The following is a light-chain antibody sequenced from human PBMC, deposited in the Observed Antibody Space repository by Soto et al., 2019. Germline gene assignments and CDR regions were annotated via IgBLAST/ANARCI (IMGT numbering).Light chain of an antibody. V-gene: IGKV1-27*01. CDR2: AAS. CDR3: QKYNSALLT. Sequence: IQMTQSLSTLSASVGERVTITCLASQGISNYLDWYQQKPGKFPQLLIYAASTLQSGVPSRFSGSGSGTDFTLTISSLQPEDVATYYCQKYNSALLTFGPGTKVDIK. CDR1: QGISNY. J-gene: IGKJ3*01.